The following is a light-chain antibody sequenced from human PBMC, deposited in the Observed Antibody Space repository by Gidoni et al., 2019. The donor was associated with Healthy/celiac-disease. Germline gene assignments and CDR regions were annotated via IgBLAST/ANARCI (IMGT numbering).Light chain of an antibody. J-gene: IGLJ3*02. CDR2: SNN. V-gene: IGLV1-44*01. Sequence: QSVLIQPPSASGTPGQRVTISCSGSSSNLGSNTVNWYQQLPGTAPKLLIYSNNQRPSGVPDRFSGSKSGTSASLAISGLQSEDEADYYCAAWDDSLNAWVFGGGTKLTVL. CDR1: SSNLGSNT. CDR3: AAWDDSLNAWV.